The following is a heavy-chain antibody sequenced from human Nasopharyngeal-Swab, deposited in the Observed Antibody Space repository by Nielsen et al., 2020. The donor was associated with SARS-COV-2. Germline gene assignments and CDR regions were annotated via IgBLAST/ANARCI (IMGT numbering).Heavy chain of an antibody. V-gene: IGHV3-74*01. CDR1: GFTFSSYW. CDR2: INTDGSET. Sequence: GESLKISCAASGFTFSSYWMHWVRQAPGKGLVWVSRINTDGSETGYADSVTGRFTISRDNTKNTLSLQMNSLRAEDTGIYYCTRDQRTFDWTPMDVWGQGTTVTVSS. CDR3: TRDQRTFDWTPMDV. D-gene: IGHD3-9*01. J-gene: IGHJ6*02.